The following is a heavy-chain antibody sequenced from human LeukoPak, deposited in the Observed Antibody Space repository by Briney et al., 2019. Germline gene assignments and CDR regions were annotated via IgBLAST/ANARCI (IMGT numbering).Heavy chain of an antibody. CDR1: GYTFTSFA. J-gene: IGHJ3*02. CDR3: AAPHSINYDSSGSDDAFDI. CDR2: ISTYNGHT. D-gene: IGHD3-22*01. V-gene: IGHV1-18*01. Sequence: GASVKVSCKASGYTFTSFALSWVRQAPGQGLEWMGWISTYNGHTNYAQKLQGRVTMTTDTSTSTAYMELRSLRSDDTAVYYCAAPHSINYDSSGSDDAFDIWGQGTMVTVSS.